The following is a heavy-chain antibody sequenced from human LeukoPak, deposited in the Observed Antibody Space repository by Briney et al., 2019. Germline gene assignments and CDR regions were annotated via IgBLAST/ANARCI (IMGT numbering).Heavy chain of an antibody. Sequence: AAVQVSCQASGYTFTSYGISWLRQAPGQELEWMGWISAYNGNTNYAQKLQGRLTMTTDTSTSTAYMELRSLRSADTAVYYCARVAPRWTICGMGGYYYYMDVWGKGTTVTVSS. CDR3: ARVAPRWTICGMGGYYYYMDV. CDR1: GYTFTSYG. D-gene: IGHD3-3*01. J-gene: IGHJ6*03. V-gene: IGHV1-18*01. CDR2: ISAYNGNT.